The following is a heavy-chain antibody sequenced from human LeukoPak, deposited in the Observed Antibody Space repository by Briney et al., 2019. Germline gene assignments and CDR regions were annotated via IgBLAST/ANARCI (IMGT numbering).Heavy chain of an antibody. J-gene: IGHJ4*02. V-gene: IGHV3-30-3*01. CDR3: ASRRLWLQNGESAFDY. CDR2: MSYDGSNK. Sequence: GRSLRLSCAASGFTFSTYAMHWVRQAPGKGLEWVAVMSYDGSNKDYADSVKGRFTISRDNSKDTLYLQMNSLRAEDTAVYYCASRRLWLQNGESAFDYWGQGTLVTVSS. D-gene: IGHD5-18*01. CDR1: GFTFSTYA.